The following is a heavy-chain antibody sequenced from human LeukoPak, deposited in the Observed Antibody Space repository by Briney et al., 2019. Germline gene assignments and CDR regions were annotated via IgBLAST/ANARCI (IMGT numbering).Heavy chain of an antibody. Sequence: SETLSLTCAVYGGSFSGYYWSWIRQPPGKGLEWIGEINHSGSTNYNPSLKSRVTISVDTSKNQFSLKLSSVTAADTAVYYCAGLPVTKDAFDIWGQGTMVTVSS. CDR2: INHSGST. CDR3: AGLPVTKDAFDI. V-gene: IGHV4-34*01. D-gene: IGHD4-17*01. J-gene: IGHJ3*02. CDR1: GGSFSGYY.